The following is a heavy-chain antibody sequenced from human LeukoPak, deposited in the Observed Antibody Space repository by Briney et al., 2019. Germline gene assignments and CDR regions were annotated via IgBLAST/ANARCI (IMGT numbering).Heavy chain of an antibody. D-gene: IGHD6-6*01. Sequence: ASVKVSCKASGYTFTSYSMNWVRQAPGQGLEWMGWINTNTGNPTYAQGFTGRSVFSLDTSVSTAYLQISSLKAEDTAVYYCARGGSSSSRGYYYYGMDVWGQGTTVTVSS. CDR3: ARGGSSSSRGYYYYGMDV. CDR2: INTNTGNP. CDR1: GYTFTSYS. V-gene: IGHV7-4-1*02. J-gene: IGHJ6*02.